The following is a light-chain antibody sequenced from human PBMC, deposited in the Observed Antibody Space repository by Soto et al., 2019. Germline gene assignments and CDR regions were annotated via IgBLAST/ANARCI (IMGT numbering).Light chain of an antibody. CDR3: QSYDSSLSGFVV. Sequence: QSVLTQPPSVSAAPGQKVTISCSGSSSNIGNNYVSWYQQLPGTAPKLLIYDNNKRPSGIPDRFSGSKSGTSASLAITGLQAEDEADYYCQSYDSSLSGFVVFGGGTKVTVL. J-gene: IGLJ2*01. V-gene: IGLV1-51*01. CDR1: SSNIGNNY. CDR2: DNN.